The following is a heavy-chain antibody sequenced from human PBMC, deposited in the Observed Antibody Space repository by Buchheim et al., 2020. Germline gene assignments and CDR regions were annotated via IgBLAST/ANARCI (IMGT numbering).Heavy chain of an antibody. J-gene: IGHJ3*02. CDR2: VSSTESTI. D-gene: IGHD2-2*03. CDR3: ARDMDISDAFDI. Sequence: EVQLVESGGGLVQPGGSLRLSCAASGFTFSSYKMYWVRQAPGKGLEWVSFVSSTESTIYYTDSVKGRFTISRDNAKNSLYLQKNSLRAEDTAVYYCARDMDISDAFDIWGQGT. CDR1: GFTFSSYK. V-gene: IGHV3-48*03.